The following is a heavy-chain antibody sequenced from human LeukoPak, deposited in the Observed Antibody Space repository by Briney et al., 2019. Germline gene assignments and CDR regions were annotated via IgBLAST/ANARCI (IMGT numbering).Heavy chain of an antibody. CDR1: GYTFTSYD. CDR2: MNPNSGNT. J-gene: IGHJ5*02. Sequence: ASVKVSCKASGYTFTSYDINWVRQATGQGLEWMGWMNPNSGNTGYAQKFQGRVTITRNTSISTAYMELSSLRSEDTAVYYCAARSTSIAARPNWFDPWGQGTLVTVSS. D-gene: IGHD6-6*01. CDR3: AARSTSIAARPNWFDP. V-gene: IGHV1-8*03.